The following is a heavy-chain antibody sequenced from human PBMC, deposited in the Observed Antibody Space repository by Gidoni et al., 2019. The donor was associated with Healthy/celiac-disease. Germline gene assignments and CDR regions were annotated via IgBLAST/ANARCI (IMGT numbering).Heavy chain of an antibody. D-gene: IGHD3-22*01. CDR2: ISSSSSTI. Sequence: EVQLVESGGGLVQPGGSLRLSCAASGFTFSSYSMNWVRQAPGKGLEWVSYISSSSSTIYYADSVKGRFTISRDNAKNSLYLQMNSLRAEDTAVYYCARDLNYYDSSGNPYYYYGMDVWGQGTTVTVSS. J-gene: IGHJ6*02. CDR3: ARDLNYYDSSGNPYYYYGMDV. V-gene: IGHV3-48*04. CDR1: GFTFSSYS.